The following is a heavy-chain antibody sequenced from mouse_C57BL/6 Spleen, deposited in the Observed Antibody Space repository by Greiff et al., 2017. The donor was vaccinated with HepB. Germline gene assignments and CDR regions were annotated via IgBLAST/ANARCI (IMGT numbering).Heavy chain of an antibody. CDR2: IYPGDGDT. CDR3: ARWRDSNYPYYAMDY. CDR1: GYAFSSSW. D-gene: IGHD2-5*01. V-gene: IGHV1-82*01. J-gene: IGHJ4*01. Sequence: VQLQESGPELVKPGASVKISCKASGYAFSSSWMNWVKQRPGKGLEWIGRIYPGDGDTNYNGKFKGKATLTADKSSSTAYMQLSSLTSEDSAVYFCARWRDSNYPYYAMDYWGQGTSVTVSS.